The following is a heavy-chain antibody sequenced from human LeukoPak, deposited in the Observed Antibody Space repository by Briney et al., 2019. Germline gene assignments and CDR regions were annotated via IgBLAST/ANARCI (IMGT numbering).Heavy chain of an antibody. V-gene: IGHV3-NL1*01. CDR2: TYSGGST. Sequence: GGSLRLSCAASAFTFSSYGMYWVRQAPGKGLEWVSVTYSGGSTYYADSVKGRFTISRDNSKNTLYLQMNSLRAEDTAVYYCAKRTGNSGPFDYWGQGTRVTVSS. CDR3: AKRTGNSGPFDY. D-gene: IGHD4-23*01. CDR1: AFTFSSYG. J-gene: IGHJ4*02.